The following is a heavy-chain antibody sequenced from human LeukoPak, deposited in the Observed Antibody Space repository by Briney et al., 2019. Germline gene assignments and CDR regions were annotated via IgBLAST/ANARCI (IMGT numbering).Heavy chain of an antibody. D-gene: IGHD3-9*01. CDR1: GYTFTSYY. Sequence: ASVKVSCKASGYTFTSYYMHWVRQPPGQGLEWMGIINPSGGSTSYAQKFQGRATMTRDTSTRTVYMELSSLRSEETAVYYCGRAHTVYDILTGPRTDAFDIWGQGTMVTVSS. V-gene: IGHV1-46*01. CDR3: GRAHTVYDILTGPRTDAFDI. J-gene: IGHJ3*02. CDR2: INPSGGST.